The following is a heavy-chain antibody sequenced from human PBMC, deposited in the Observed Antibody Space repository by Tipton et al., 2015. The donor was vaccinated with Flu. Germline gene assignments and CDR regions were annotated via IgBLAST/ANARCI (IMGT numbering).Heavy chain of an antibody. CDR2: ISNIGTTM. V-gene: IGHV3-11*01. D-gene: IGHD1-26*01. CDR3: ARDQGGRYPDS. Sequence: SLRLSCAASGFTFSGYYMTWIRRAPGKGLEWVSYISNIGTTMYYADSVKGRFTISRDNAKNLLYLQMNNLRAEDTAVYYCARDQGGRYPDSWGQGTLVTVSS. CDR1: GFTFSGYY. J-gene: IGHJ4*02.